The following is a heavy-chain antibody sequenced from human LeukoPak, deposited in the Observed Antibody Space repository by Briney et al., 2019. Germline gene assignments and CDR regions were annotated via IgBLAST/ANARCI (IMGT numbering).Heavy chain of an antibody. CDR1: GGSISSGDYY. V-gene: IGHV4-30-4*01. CDR2: IYYSGST. CDR3: ARVGVVRGVTIFDY. Sequence: TSETLSLTCTVSGGSISSGDYYWSWIRQPPGKGLEWIGYIYYSGSTYYNPSLKSRVTISVDTSKNQFSLKLSSVTAADTAVYYCARVGVVRGVTIFDYWGQGTLVTVSS. D-gene: IGHD3-10*01. J-gene: IGHJ4*02.